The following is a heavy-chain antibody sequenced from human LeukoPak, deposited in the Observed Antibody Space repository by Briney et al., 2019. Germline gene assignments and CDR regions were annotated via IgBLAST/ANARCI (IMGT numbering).Heavy chain of an antibody. CDR2: MNPNSGKT. CDR3: ARGTLDTAMVHYYYYYYMDV. J-gene: IGHJ6*03. V-gene: IGHV1-8*03. D-gene: IGHD5-18*01. CDR1: EYTFTGYY. Sequence: GASVKVSCKASEYTFTGYYMHWVRQAPGQGLEWMGWMNPNSGKTGYAQKFQGRVTITRNTSISTAYMELSSLRSEDTAVYYCARGTLDTAMVHYYYYYYMDVWGKGTTVTVSS.